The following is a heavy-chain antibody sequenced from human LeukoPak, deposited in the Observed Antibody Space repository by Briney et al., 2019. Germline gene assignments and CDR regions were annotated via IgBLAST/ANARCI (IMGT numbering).Heavy chain of an antibody. V-gene: IGHV4-28*05. Sequence: SETLSLTCAVSGDSITRSDWWAWIRQPPGKGLEWLGNIYYSGRVYHNPSLQTRVTMSVDSSKNQFSLRLGSVTAVDTAVYFCAKTRSGTYHGDSFDIWGQGILVTVSS. D-gene: IGHD1-26*01. CDR3: AKTRSGTYHGDSFDI. CDR2: IYYSGRV. CDR1: GDSITRSDW. J-gene: IGHJ3*02.